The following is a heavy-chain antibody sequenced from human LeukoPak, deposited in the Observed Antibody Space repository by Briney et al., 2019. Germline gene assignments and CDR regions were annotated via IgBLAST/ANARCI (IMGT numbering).Heavy chain of an antibody. CDR2: ITYDGSNK. J-gene: IGHJ4*02. Sequence: GGSLRLSCAASGFTFSSNAMHWVRRAPGKGLEWVAVITYDGSNKYYADSVKGRFTISRDNSRNTLYLQMNSLRAEDTAVYYCARGLLGATTSYFDYWGQGTLVTVSS. CDR1: GFTFSSNA. CDR3: ARGLLGATTSYFDY. V-gene: IGHV3-30-3*01. D-gene: IGHD1-26*01.